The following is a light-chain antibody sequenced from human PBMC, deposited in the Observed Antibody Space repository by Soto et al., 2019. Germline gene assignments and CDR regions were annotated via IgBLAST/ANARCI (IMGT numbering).Light chain of an antibody. CDR1: QDISGW. J-gene: IGKJ3*01. CDR2: DAS. Sequence: DIQMTQSPSSVSASVGDRVTITCRASQDISGWLDWFQQKPGKAPKLLIYDASNLQSGVPPRFSGSGSGTDFTLTISSLQPEDFATYYCQQAYRLPFSFGPGTKVDIK. CDR3: QQAYRLPFS. V-gene: IGKV1-12*02.